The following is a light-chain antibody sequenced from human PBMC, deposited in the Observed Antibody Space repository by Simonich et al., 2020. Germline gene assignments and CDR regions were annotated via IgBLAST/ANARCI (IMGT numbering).Light chain of an antibody. V-gene: IGKV2-29*03. CDR1: QSLLHSDGKTY. J-gene: IGKJ1*01. Sequence: DIVMTQTPLSLSVTPGQPASISCKSSQSLLHSDGKTYLYWYLQKPGQSPQLLIYGGSHRFSGVPDRFRGSGSGTYFTLKISRVEAEDVGVYYCMQALQTPWTFGQGTKVEIK. CDR3: MQALQTPWT. CDR2: GGS.